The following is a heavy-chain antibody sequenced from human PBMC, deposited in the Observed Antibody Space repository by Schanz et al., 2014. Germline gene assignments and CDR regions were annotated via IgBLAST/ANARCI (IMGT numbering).Heavy chain of an antibody. CDR2: MNSKTGNT. J-gene: IGHJ4*02. CDR1: GYTFTSYD. D-gene: IGHD3-16*01. V-gene: IGHV1-8*01. Sequence: EQLVQSGAEVKKPGASVKVSCKASGYTFTSYDINWVRQATGQGLEWMGWMNSKTGNTGYAQRFQGRVTMTRNTSITTAYLELSSLRSGDTAVYYCTKGRTFGRWGQGTLVTVSS. CDR3: TKGRTFGR.